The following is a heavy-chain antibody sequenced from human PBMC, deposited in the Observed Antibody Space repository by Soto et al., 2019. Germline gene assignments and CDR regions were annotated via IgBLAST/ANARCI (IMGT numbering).Heavy chain of an antibody. CDR2: IIPIFGTA. D-gene: IGHD6-19*01. CDR1: GGTFSSYA. V-gene: IGHV1-69*13. J-gene: IGHJ4*02. Sequence: GASVKVSCKASGGTFSSYAISWVRQAPGQGLEWMGGIIPIFGTANYAQKFQGRVTITADESTSTAYMELSSLRSEDTAVYYCARDQYSPGYSSGWPPFDYWGQGTLVTVS. CDR3: ARDQYSPGYSSGWPPFDY.